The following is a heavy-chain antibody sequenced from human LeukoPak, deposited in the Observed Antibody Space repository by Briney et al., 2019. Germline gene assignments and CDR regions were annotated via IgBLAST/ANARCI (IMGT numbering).Heavy chain of an antibody. V-gene: IGHV3-23*01. D-gene: IGHD6-6*01. J-gene: IGHJ6*02. Sequence: TGGSLRLSCAASGFTFSSYAMSWVRQAPGKGLEWVSAISGSGGSTYYADSVKGRFTISRDNSKNTLYLQMNSLRAEDTAVYYCAKDSSSSMYYYYGMDVWGQGTTVTVSS. CDR3: AKDSSSSMYYYYGMDV. CDR2: ISGSGGST. CDR1: GFTFSSYA.